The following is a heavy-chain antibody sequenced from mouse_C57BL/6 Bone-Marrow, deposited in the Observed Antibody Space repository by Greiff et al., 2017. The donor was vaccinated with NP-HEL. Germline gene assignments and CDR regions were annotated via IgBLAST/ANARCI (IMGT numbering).Heavy chain of an antibody. CDR1: GYAFTDYL. Sequence: QVQLQQSGAELVRPGTSVKVSCKASGYAFTDYLIEWVKQRPGQGLEWIGVINPGSGGTNYNEKFKGKATLTADKSSSTAYMQLSSLTSEDSAVYFCARFKVVGDDFDYWGQGTTLTVSS. CDR2: INPGSGGT. CDR3: ARFKVVGDDFDY. D-gene: IGHD1-1*01. J-gene: IGHJ2*01. V-gene: IGHV1-54*01.